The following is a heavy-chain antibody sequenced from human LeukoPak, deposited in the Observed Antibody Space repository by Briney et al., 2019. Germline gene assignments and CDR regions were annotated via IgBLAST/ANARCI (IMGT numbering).Heavy chain of an antibody. CDR1: GFTFSSYA. CDR3: AREQQLVPRNWFDP. V-gene: IGHV3-21*01. J-gene: IGHJ5*02. Sequence: GGSLRLSCAASGFTFSSYAMSWVRQAPGKGLEWVSSISSSSSYIYYADSVKGRFTISRDNAKNSLYLQMSSLRAEDTAVYYCAREQQLVPRNWFDPWGQGTLVTVSS. D-gene: IGHD6-13*01. CDR2: ISSSSSYI.